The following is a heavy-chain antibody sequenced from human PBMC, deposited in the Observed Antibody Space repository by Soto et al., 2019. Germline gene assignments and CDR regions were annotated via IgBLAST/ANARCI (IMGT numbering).Heavy chain of an antibody. CDR3: ARERCSGGSCYYYYYYYGMDV. D-gene: IGHD2-15*01. J-gene: IGHJ6*02. CDR1: GDSVSSNSAA. CDR2: TYYRSKWYN. Sequence: SQTLSLPCALSGDSVSSNSAAWNWIRQSPSRGLEWLGRTYYRSKWYNDYAVSVKSRITINPDTSKNQFSLQLNSVTPEDTAVYYCARERCSGGSCYYYYYYYGMDVWGQGTTVTVSS. V-gene: IGHV6-1*01.